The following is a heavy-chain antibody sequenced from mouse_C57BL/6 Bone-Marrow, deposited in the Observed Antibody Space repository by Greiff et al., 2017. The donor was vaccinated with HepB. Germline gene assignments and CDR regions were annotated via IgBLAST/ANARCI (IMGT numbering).Heavy chain of an antibody. Sequence: VQLQESGTELVKPGASVKLSCKASGYTFTSYWMHWVKQRPGQGLEWIGKINPSNGGTNYNEKFKSKATLTVDKSSSTAYMQLSSLTSEDSAVYYCARMGFDYYGSSWFAYWGQGTLVTVSA. V-gene: IGHV1-53*01. CDR2: INPSNGGT. CDR3: ARMGFDYYGSSWFAY. D-gene: IGHD1-1*01. CDR1: GYTFTSYW. J-gene: IGHJ3*01.